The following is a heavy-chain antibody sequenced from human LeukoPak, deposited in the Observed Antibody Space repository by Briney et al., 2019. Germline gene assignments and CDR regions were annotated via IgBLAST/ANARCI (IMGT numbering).Heavy chain of an antibody. V-gene: IGHV4-61*02. CDR1: GGSISSGSYY. J-gene: IGHJ6*03. CDR2: IYTSGST. Sequence: SETLSLTCTVSGGSISSGSYYWSWIRQPAGKGLGWIGRIYTSGSTNYNPSLKSRVTISVDTSKNQFSLKLSSVTAADTAVYYCARGKGYYYYMDVWGKGTTVTISS. CDR3: ARGKGYYYYMDV.